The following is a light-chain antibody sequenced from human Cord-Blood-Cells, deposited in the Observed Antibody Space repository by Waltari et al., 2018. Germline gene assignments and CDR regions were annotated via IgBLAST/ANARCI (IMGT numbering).Light chain of an antibody. Sequence: QSALTQPASVSGSPGQSITISCTGTSSDVGGYNYVSWYQQHPDKAPKLMIYEVSNRPSGVSNRFSGSKSGNTASLTISGLQAEDEADYYCSSYTSSSIFYVFGTGTKVTVL. V-gene: IGLV2-14*01. CDR2: EVS. J-gene: IGLJ1*01. CDR3: SSYTSSSIFYV. CDR1: SSDVGGYNY.